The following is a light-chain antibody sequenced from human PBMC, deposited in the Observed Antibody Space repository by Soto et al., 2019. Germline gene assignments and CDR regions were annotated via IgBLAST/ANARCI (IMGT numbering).Light chain of an antibody. Sequence: QSVLTQPHSVSGSPGQSVTISCTGISGGFGGSNYVSWYQQHPGKAPKLIIYDVTERPSGVPDRFSGSKSGNTASLTISGLPAEDEADFYCCSYAGAYTYVFGTGTKVTVL. CDR1: SGGFGGSNY. J-gene: IGLJ1*01. CDR3: CSYAGAYTYV. V-gene: IGLV2-11*02. CDR2: DVT.